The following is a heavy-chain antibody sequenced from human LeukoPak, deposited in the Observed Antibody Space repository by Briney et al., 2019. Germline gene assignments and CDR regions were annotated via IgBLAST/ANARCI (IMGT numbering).Heavy chain of an antibody. D-gene: IGHD3-22*01. CDR2: IYYSGST. Sequence: ASETLSLTCTVSGGSISSYYWSWIRQPPGKGLEWIGYIYYSGSTNYNPSLKSRVTISVDTSKNQFSLKLSSVTAADTAVYYCARGSSGYFPYGMDVWGQGTTVTVSS. V-gene: IGHV4-59*01. J-gene: IGHJ6*02. CDR3: ARGSSGYFPYGMDV. CDR1: GGSISSYY.